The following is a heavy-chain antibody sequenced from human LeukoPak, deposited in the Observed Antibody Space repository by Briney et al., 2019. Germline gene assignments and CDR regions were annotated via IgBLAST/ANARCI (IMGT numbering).Heavy chain of an antibody. CDR3: ASNPNYYDSSGYYPFDY. CDR2: IIPIFGTA. D-gene: IGHD3-22*01. V-gene: IGHV1-69*06. CDR1: GGTFSSYA. Sequence: ASVKVSCKASGGTFSSYAISWVRQAPGQGLEWMGGIIPIFGTANYAQKFQGRVTITADKSTSTAYMELSSLRSEDTAVYYCASNPNYYDSSGYYPFDYWGQGTLVTVSS. J-gene: IGHJ4*02.